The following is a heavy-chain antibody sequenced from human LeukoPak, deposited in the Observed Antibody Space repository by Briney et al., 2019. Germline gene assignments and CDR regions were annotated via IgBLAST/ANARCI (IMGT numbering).Heavy chain of an antibody. J-gene: IGHJ5*02. CDR1: GGSISSGGYY. CDR2: IYYSGST. V-gene: IGHV4-31*03. CDR3: ASEAGIAAAGTLDWFDP. D-gene: IGHD6-13*01. Sequence: PSQTLSLTCTVSGGSISSGGYYWSWIRQHPGKGLEWIGYIYYSGSTYYNPSLKSRVTISVDTSKNQFSLKLSSVTAADTAVYYCASEAGIAAAGTLDWFDPWGQGTLVTVSS.